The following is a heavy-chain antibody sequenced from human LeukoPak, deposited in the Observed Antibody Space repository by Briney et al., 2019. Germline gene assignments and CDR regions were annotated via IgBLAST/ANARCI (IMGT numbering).Heavy chain of an antibody. CDR1: GASISSYY. CDR3: ARYGVSGWVIDN. CDR2: IYHTGAT. V-gene: IGHV4-59*08. J-gene: IGHJ4*02. Sequence: SETLSLTCTVSGASISSYYWTWIRQSPGQGLEWIGYIYHTGATSYNPSLKSRVTMSIDTSKKQFSLKLTSVTAADTAVYFCARYGVSGWVIDNWGQGALVTFSS. D-gene: IGHD6-19*01.